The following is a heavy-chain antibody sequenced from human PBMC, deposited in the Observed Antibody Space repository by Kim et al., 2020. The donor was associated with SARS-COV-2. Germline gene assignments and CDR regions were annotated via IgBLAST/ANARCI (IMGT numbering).Heavy chain of an antibody. J-gene: IGHJ4*02. CDR3: ASPTEYSSSSLDY. D-gene: IGHD6-6*01. V-gene: IGHV1-2*06. CDR1: GYTFTGYY. Sequence: ASVKVSCKASGYTFTGYYMHWVRQAPGQGLEWMGRINPNSGGTNYAQKFQGRVTMTRDTSISTAYMELSRLRSDDTAVYYCASPTEYSSSSLDYWGQGTLVTVSS. CDR2: INPNSGGT.